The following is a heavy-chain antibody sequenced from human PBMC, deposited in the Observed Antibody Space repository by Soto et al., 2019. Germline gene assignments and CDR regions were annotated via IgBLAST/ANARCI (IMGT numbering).Heavy chain of an antibody. CDR2: IYYSGST. CDR3: ALYNSSGYYSYYFDY. V-gene: IGHV4-59*01. D-gene: IGHD3-22*01. Sequence: SETLSLTCTVSGGSISSYYWSWIRQPPGKGLEWIGYIYYSGSTNYNPSLKSRVTISVDTSKNQFSLKLSSVTAADTAVYYCALYNSSGYYSYYFDYWGQGTLVTVSS. J-gene: IGHJ4*02. CDR1: GGSISSYY.